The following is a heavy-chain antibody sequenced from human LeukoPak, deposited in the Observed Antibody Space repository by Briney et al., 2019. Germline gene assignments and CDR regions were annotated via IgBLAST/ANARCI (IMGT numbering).Heavy chain of an antibody. D-gene: IGHD2-21*02. CDR2: IYYSGST. CDR3: ARAVDCGGDCYLYYFDY. CDR1: GGSISSYY. V-gene: IGHV4-59*01. Sequence: SETLSLTCTVSGGSISSYYWSWIRQPPGKGLEWIGYIYYSGSTNYNPSLKSRVTISVDTSTNQFSLKLSSVTAADTAVYYCARAVDCGGDCYLYYFDYWGQGTLVTVSS. J-gene: IGHJ4*02.